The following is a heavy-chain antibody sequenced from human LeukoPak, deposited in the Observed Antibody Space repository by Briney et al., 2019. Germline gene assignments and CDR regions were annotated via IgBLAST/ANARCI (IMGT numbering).Heavy chain of an antibody. D-gene: IGHD3-22*01. V-gene: IGHV4-59*01. J-gene: IGHJ4*02. CDR1: GGSISGYY. CDR3: ARAPAYYYDSSGYYRHHFDY. Sequence: SETLSLTCTVSGGSISGYYWSWIRQPPGKGLEWIGYIYYSGSTNYHPSLKSRVTISVDTSKNQFSLKLSSVTAADTAVYYCARAPAYYYDSSGYYRHHFDYWGQGTLVTVSS. CDR2: IYYSGST.